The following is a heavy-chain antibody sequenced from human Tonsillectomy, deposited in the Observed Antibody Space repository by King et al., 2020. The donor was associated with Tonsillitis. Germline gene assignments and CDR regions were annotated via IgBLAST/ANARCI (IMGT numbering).Heavy chain of an antibody. J-gene: IGHJ6*03. CDR2: IYYSWTT. CDR3: ARDYLVPVTTTTYYYYMDV. D-gene: IGHD1/OR15-1a*01. CDR1: GASVNNYY. Sequence: VQLQESGPGLVKPSETLSLTCTVSGASVNNYYWGWVRQPPGKGLEWIGCIYYSWTTPYNPSLKSRVTISVDTPKNQFSLKLSSVTAADPAVYYCARDYLVPVTTTTYYYYMDVWGRGTTVTVSS. V-gene: IGHV4-59*02.